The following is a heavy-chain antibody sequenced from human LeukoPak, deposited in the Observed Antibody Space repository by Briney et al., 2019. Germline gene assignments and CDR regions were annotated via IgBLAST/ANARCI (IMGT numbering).Heavy chain of an antibody. CDR1: GFSFSNYG. V-gene: IGHV3-23*01. CDR2: ISANGAST. J-gene: IGHJ3*02. CDR3: AKSLISYDSSTYGKWRAFDI. Sequence: PGGSLRLSCAASGFSFSNYGMSWVRQAPGRGLEWVSSISANGASTYYADSVKGHFTISRDNSKNTLYLQMNNLRAEDTALYYCAKSLISYDSSTYGKWRAFDIWGQGTMVTVSS. D-gene: IGHD3-22*01.